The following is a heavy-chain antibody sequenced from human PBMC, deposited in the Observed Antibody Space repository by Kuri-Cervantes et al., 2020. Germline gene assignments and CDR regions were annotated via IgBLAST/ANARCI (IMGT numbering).Heavy chain of an antibody. D-gene: IGHD5-18*01. Sequence: ASVKVSCKASGYTFTSYDINWVRQATGQGLEWMGWMNPNSGNTGYAQKFQGRVTMTTDTSTSTAHMELRSLRSDDTAVYYCARVYSYGYDWFDPWGRGTLVTVSS. CDR2: MNPNSGNT. V-gene: IGHV1-8*01. J-gene: IGHJ5*02. CDR1: GYTFTSYD. CDR3: ARVYSYGYDWFDP.